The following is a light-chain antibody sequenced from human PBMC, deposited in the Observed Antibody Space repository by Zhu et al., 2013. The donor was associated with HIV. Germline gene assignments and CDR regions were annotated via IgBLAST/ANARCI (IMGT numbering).Light chain of an antibody. CDR1: ISNIGNNY. CDR3: AAWDDSQSGVV. V-gene: IGLV1-51*01. J-gene: IGLJ2*01. Sequence: QSVLTQPPSVSAAPGQTVTISCSGGISNIGNNYVSWYRQLPGTAPKLLIYDNDRRPSGIPDRFSGSKSGTSASLAISGLRSEDEADYYCAAWDDSQSGVVFGGGTRLTVL. CDR2: DND.